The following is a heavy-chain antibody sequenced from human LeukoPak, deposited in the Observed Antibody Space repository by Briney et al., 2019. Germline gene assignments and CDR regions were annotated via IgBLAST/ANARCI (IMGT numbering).Heavy chain of an antibody. CDR1: GYTLTELS. Sequence: ASVKVSCKVPGYTLTELSMHWVRQAPGKGLEWMGGFDPEDGETIYAQKFQGRVTMTEDTSTDTAYMELSSLRSEDTAVYYCATPYSSGWLEWLYLLVWGQGTLVTVSS. CDR2: FDPEDGET. CDR3: ATPYSSGWLEWLYLLV. V-gene: IGHV1-24*01. J-gene: IGHJ4*02. D-gene: IGHD6-19*01.